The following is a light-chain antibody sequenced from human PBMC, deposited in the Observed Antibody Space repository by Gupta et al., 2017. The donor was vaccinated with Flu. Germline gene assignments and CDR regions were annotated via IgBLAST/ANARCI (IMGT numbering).Light chain of an antibody. V-gene: IGLV5-45*01. CDR2: YKSDSDK. Sequence: RSGINVGTYRIYWYQQKPGSPPQYLLRYKSDSDKQQGSGVPSRFSGSTDASANAGILLISGLQSEDEADYYCVIWHSSAWVFGGGTKLTGL. CDR3: VIWHSSAWV. CDR1: SGINVGTYR. J-gene: IGLJ3*02.